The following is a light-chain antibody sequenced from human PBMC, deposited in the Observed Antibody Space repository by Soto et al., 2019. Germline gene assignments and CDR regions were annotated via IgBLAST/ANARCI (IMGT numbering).Light chain of an antibody. CDR1: QGISSY. CDR2: TAS. V-gene: IGKV1-9*01. J-gene: IGKJ4*01. CDR3: QQRNSDPHT. Sequence: DIQLTQSPSFLSASVGDRVTITCRASQGISSYLAWYQQKPGKAPKLLIYTASTLQSGVPSRFSGSGSGTEFTLTITSLQPEDFATYYCQQRNSDPHTFGGGTNVEIK.